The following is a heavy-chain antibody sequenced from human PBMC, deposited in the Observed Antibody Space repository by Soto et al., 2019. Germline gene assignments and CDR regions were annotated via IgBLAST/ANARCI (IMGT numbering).Heavy chain of an antibody. CDR2: ISGSGGST. Sequence: GGSLRLSCAASGFTFSSYAMSWVRQAPGKGLEWVSAISGSGGSTYYADSVKGRFTISRDNSKNTLYLQMNSLRAEDTAVYYCAKEPPRYYYDSSPSRHNWFDPWGQGTLVTVSS. CDR1: GFTFSSYA. CDR3: AKEPPRYYYDSSPSRHNWFDP. J-gene: IGHJ5*02. V-gene: IGHV3-23*01. D-gene: IGHD3-22*01.